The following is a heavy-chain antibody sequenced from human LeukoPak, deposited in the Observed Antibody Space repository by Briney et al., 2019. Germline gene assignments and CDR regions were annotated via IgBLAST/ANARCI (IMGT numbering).Heavy chain of an antibody. V-gene: IGHV1-8*03. CDR3: ARDLGASTVIFFDY. CDR1: GYTFTSYD. D-gene: IGHD4-11*01. Sequence: ASVEVSCKASGYTFTSYDINWVRQATGQGLEWMGWMNPNSGNTGYAQKFQGRVTITRNTSISTAYMELSSLRSEDTAVYYCARDLGASTVIFFDYWGQGTLVTVSS. J-gene: IGHJ4*02. CDR2: MNPNSGNT.